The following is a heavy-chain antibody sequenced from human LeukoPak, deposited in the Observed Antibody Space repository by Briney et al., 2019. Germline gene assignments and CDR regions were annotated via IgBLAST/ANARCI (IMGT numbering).Heavy chain of an antibody. Sequence: ASVKVSCKASGYTFTSYDINWVRQATGQGLEWMGWMNPNSGNTGYAQKFQGRVTITRNTSISTAYMELSSLRSEDTAVYYCARAYYYDSSGYFDYWGQGTLVTVSS. CDR1: GYTFTSYD. CDR3: ARAYYYDSSGYFDY. CDR2: MNPNSGNT. J-gene: IGHJ4*03. V-gene: IGHV1-8*03. D-gene: IGHD3-22*01.